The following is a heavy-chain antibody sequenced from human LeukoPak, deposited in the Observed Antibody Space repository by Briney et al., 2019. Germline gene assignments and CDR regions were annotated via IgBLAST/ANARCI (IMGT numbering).Heavy chain of an antibody. J-gene: IGHJ4*02. D-gene: IGHD3-10*01. CDR2: IYYGGST. CDR3: ARHVAGSYYLYFDY. Sequence: SETLSLTCTVSGGSISSNTYYWDWIRQPPGKGLECIGSIYYGGSTYYNPSLNSRVTITVDTSKNQFSLKVSSVTAADTAAYYCARHVAGSYYLYFDYWGQGTLVTVSS. V-gene: IGHV4-39*01. CDR1: GGSISSNTYY.